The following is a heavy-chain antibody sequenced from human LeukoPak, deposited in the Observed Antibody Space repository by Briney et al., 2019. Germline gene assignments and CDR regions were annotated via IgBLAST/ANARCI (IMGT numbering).Heavy chain of an antibody. J-gene: IGHJ4*02. V-gene: IGHV4-59*08. CDR2: IYYSGST. Sequence: PSETLSLTCTVSGGSISGSISSYYWSWLRQPPGKGLEWIGYIYYSGSTNYNPSLKSRVAISVDTSKNQFSLKLTSVTAADTAVYYCARHGIYTIDQWGQGTLVTVSS. CDR1: GGSISGSISSYY. D-gene: IGHD2-2*02. CDR3: ARHGIYTIDQ.